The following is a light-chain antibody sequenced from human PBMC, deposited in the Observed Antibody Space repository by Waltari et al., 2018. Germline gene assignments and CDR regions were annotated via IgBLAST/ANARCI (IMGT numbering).Light chain of an antibody. CDR1: SSDIGRYDL. J-gene: IGLJ3*02. Sequence: QSALTQPAAVSGSPGQSVTISCTGASSDIGRYDLVSWYQQHPGNAPNLVISDVTKRPSGVSDRFAGSKSGDTASLTISGLQFEDEADYYCCSYADNYIWVFGGGTRLTVL. CDR2: DVT. CDR3: CSYADNYIWV. V-gene: IGLV2-23*02.